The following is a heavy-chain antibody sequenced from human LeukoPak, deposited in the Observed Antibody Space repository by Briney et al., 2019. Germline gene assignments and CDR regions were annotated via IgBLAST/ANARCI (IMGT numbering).Heavy chain of an antibody. D-gene: IGHD2-2*01. J-gene: IGHJ4*02. V-gene: IGHV3-15*07. CDR3: TTDTRRIDTFA. CDR2: IKRRSDGGTP. CDR1: GFTFSNAW. Sequence: KTGGSLRLSCAASGFTFSNAWMNWVRQAPGKGLEWVGRIKRRSDGGTPDYAAPVQGRFTISRDESQNTLYLQMNSLKTGGTAVYYCTTDTRRIDTFAWGQGTLVTVAA.